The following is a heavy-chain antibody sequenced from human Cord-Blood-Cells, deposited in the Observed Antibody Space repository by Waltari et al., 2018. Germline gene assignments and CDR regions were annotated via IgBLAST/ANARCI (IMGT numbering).Heavy chain of an antibody. CDR3: AHSYLAAYPDY. V-gene: IGHV2-5*02. Sequence: QITLKESGPTLVKPTQTLTLTCTFSGFSLSTSGVVVSWIRQPPGKALEWLALISWDDDKRYSPSLKSRLTITKDTSKNQVVLTMTNMDPVDTATYYCAHSYLAAYPDYWGQGTLVTVSS. D-gene: IGHD6-13*01. CDR2: ISWDDDK. J-gene: IGHJ4*02. CDR1: GFSLSTSGVV.